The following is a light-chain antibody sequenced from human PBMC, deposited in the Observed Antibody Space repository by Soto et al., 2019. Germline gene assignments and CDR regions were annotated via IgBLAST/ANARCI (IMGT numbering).Light chain of an antibody. Sequence: QSALTQPASVSGSPGQSITISCTGTSSDVGGYNYVSWYQQHPGKAPKLMIYDVSNRPSGVSNRFSGSKSGNTASLTISGLQDEDEADYYCSSYTSSSTVVFGGGTKLTAL. J-gene: IGLJ2*01. CDR2: DVS. CDR1: SSDVGGYNY. CDR3: SSYTSSSTVV. V-gene: IGLV2-14*01.